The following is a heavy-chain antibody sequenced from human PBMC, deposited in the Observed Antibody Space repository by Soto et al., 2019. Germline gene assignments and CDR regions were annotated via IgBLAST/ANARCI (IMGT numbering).Heavy chain of an antibody. J-gene: IGHJ4*02. V-gene: IGHV3-23*01. D-gene: IGHD4-17*01. CDR2: ISDSGDTT. CDR3: ARDRYGDSLWGQDDFDY. Sequence: EAQLLDSGGGLVQPGGSLRLSCAASGFTFSSYAMSWVRQAPGKGLEWVSTISDSGDTTYYADSVKGRFTISRNNSKNTLYLQMNSLRAEDTAVFYCARDRYGDSLWGQDDFDYWGQGTLVTVSS. CDR1: GFTFSSYA.